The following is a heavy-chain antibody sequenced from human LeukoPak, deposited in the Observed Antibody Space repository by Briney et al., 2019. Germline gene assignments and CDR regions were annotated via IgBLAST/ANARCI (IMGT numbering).Heavy chain of an antibody. D-gene: IGHD3-10*01. V-gene: IGHV1-46*01. J-gene: IGHJ4*02. CDR2: INPSGGST. Sequence: ASVKVSCKASGYTFTSYYMHWVRQAPGQGLEWMGIINPSGGSTSHAQKFQGRVTMTRDTSTSTVYMELSSLRSEDTAVYYCARGNNYYGSGSYNDYWGQGTLVTVSS. CDR3: ARGNNYYGSGSYNDY. CDR1: GYTFTSYY.